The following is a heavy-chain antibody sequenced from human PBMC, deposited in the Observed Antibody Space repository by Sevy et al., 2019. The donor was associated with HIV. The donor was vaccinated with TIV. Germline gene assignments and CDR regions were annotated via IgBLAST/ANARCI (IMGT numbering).Heavy chain of an antibody. CDR2: IYPEYSET. J-gene: IGHJ4*02. CDR3: ATSRSGYFDSTRYYIN. CDR1: GYSFTSHW. V-gene: IGHV5-51*01. Sequence: GESLKISCQGSGYSFTSHWIGWVRHMPGKGLEWMGIIYPEYSETRYSPSFQGQVTFSADKSISTAYLQWSSLKASDTAMYYCATSRSGYFDSTRYYINWGQGTLVTVSS. D-gene: IGHD3-22*01.